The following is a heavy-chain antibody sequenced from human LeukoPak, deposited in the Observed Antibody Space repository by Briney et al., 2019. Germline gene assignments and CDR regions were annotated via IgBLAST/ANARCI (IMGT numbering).Heavy chain of an antibody. CDR1: GFTFSSYW. D-gene: IGHD6-19*01. CDR2: IKQDGSEK. CDR3: AREGRIPVAGTGVGY. V-gene: IGHV3-7*01. J-gene: IGHJ4*02. Sequence: GGSLRLSCAASGFTFSSYWMSWVRQAPGKGLEWVANIKQDGSEKYYVDSVKGRFTISRDNAKNSLYLQMNSLRAEDTAVYYCAREGRIPVAGTGVGYWGQGTLVTVSS.